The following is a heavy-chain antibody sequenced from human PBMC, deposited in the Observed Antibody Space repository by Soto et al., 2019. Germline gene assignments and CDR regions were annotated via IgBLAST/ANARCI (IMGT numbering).Heavy chain of an antibody. CDR2: IKSKTDGGTT. CDR3: TTGEQGAADYYYGMDV. J-gene: IGHJ6*02. Sequence: PGGSLRLSCAASGFTFSNAWTNWVRQAPGKGLEWVGRIKSKTDGGTTDYAAPVKGRFTISRDDSKNTLYLQMNSLKTEDTAVYYCTTGEQGAADYYYGMDVWGQGTTVTVSS. CDR1: GFTFSNAW. D-gene: IGHD1-26*01. V-gene: IGHV3-15*07.